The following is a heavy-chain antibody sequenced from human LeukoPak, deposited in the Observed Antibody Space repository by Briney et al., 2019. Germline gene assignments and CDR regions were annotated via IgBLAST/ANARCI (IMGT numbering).Heavy chain of an antibody. D-gene: IGHD3-10*01. V-gene: IGHV3-21*01. CDR1: GFTFSSYS. Sequence: GGSLRLSCAASGFTFSSYSMNWVRQAPGKGLEWVSSISSSSSYIYYADSVKGRFTISRDNAKNSLYLQMNSLRAEDTAVYYCARGRATMVRGARGFYFDYWGQGTLVTVSS. CDR3: ARGRATMVRGARGFYFDY. J-gene: IGHJ4*02. CDR2: ISSSSSYI.